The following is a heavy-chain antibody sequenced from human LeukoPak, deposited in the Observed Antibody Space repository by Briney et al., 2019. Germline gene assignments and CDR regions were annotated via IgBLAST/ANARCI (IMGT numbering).Heavy chain of an antibody. CDR3: SRERGFWSGYFRPRYFDY. J-gene: IGHJ4*02. Sequence: PSETLSLTCTVSGDSISGRAYYWSWIRQPAGKGLEWIGRIHSSGTHSYNPSLKSRVSISVETYKNQFSLKLSSLTAADTAVYFCSRERGFWSGYFRPRYFDYWGQGTLVTV. V-gene: IGHV4-61*02. D-gene: IGHD3-3*01. CDR2: IHSSGTH. CDR1: GDSISGRAYY.